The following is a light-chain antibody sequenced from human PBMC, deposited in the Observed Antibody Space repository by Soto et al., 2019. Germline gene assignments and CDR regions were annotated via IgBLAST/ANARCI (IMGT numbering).Light chain of an antibody. Sequence: DIQMTQSPSSLSASVGDSVTITCRASQGINNYLAWYQQKPGKVPVLLIYTASTLKPGVPSRFSGRGAGTDFTLTISSLQPEDFATYYCQKYDSAPRTLGQGTKVDIK. J-gene: IGKJ1*01. CDR1: QGINNY. V-gene: IGKV1-27*01. CDR2: TAS. CDR3: QKYDSAPRT.